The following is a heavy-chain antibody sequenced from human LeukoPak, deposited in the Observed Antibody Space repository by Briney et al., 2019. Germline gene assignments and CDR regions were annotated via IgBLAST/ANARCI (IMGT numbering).Heavy chain of an antibody. Sequence: KPSETLSLTCAVYGGSFSGYYWSWIRQPPGKGLEWIGEINHSGSTNYNPSLKSRVTMSVDTSKNQFSLKLSSVTAADTAVYYCARDGEYDFWSGPHSGWFDPWGQGTLATVSS. CDR3: ARDGEYDFWSGPHSGWFDP. V-gene: IGHV4-34*01. D-gene: IGHD3-3*01. J-gene: IGHJ5*02. CDR2: INHSGST. CDR1: GGSFSGYY.